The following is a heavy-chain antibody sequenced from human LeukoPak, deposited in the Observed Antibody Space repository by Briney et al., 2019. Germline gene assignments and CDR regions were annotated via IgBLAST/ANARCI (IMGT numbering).Heavy chain of an antibody. Sequence: GGSLRLSCAASGFTFDDNAMHWVRQAPGKGLEWVSGISWNSGSIGYADSVKGRFTISRDNAKNSLYLQMNSLRAEDTALYYCAKDGGGYYYDSSGSNFDYWGQGTLVTVSS. J-gene: IGHJ4*02. V-gene: IGHV3-9*01. CDR1: GFTFDDNA. D-gene: IGHD3-22*01. CDR3: AKDGGGYYYDSSGSNFDY. CDR2: ISWNSGSI.